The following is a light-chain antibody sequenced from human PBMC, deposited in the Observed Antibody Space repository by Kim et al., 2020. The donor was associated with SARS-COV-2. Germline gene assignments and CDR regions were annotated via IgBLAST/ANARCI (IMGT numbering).Light chain of an antibody. CDR3: QAWDSSNYSV. CDR1: KLGDKY. CDR2: QDS. V-gene: IGLV3-1*01. J-gene: IGLJ1*01. Sequence: SYELTQPPSVSVSPGQTASITCSGDKLGDKYACWYQQKPGQSPVLVIYQDSKRPSGIPERFSGSNSGNTATLTISGTQAMDEADYYCQAWDSSNYSVFGT.